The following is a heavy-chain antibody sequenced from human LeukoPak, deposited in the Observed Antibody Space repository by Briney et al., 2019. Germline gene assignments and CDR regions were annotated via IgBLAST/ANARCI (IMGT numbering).Heavy chain of an antibody. CDR1: GFTVATNY. V-gene: IGHV3-66*01. CDR3: TRDNSGEVGGIDY. D-gene: IGHD1-26*01. Sequence: GGSLRLSCTASGFTVATNYMSWVRQAPGKGLEWVSVIYANSHTYYADSVKGRFTVSRDESKNTLYLQMNSLRAEDTAVYYCTRDNSGEVGGIDYWGQGTLVTVSS. CDR2: IYANSHT. J-gene: IGHJ4*02.